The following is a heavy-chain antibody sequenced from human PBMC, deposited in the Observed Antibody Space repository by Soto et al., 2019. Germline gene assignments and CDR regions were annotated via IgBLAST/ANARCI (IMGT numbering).Heavy chain of an antibody. V-gene: IGHV1-18*01. CDR2: ISAYNGNT. CDR3: AREHDSSGYYYGMDV. J-gene: IGHJ6*02. D-gene: IGHD3-22*01. Sequence: GPVKGSCQASCFTFSSYGISWGRQAPGQGLEWMGWISAYNGNTNYAQKLQGRVTMTTDTSTSTAYMELRSLRSDDTAVYYCAREHDSSGYYYGMDVWGQGTTVTVSS. CDR1: CFTFSSYG.